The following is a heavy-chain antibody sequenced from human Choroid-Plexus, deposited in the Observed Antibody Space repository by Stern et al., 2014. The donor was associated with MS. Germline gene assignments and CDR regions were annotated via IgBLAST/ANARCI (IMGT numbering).Heavy chain of an antibody. CDR3: ARERFYYDSSGFDY. CDR2: ISSSSSYI. D-gene: IGHD3-22*01. Sequence: EVHLVESGGGLVKPGGSLRLSCAASGFTFSSYSMNWVRQAPGKGLEWVSSISSSSSYIYYADSVKGRFTISRDNAKNSLYLQMNSLRAEDTAVYYCARERFYYDSSGFDYWGQGTLVTVSS. V-gene: IGHV3-21*01. CDR1: GFTFSSYS. J-gene: IGHJ4*02.